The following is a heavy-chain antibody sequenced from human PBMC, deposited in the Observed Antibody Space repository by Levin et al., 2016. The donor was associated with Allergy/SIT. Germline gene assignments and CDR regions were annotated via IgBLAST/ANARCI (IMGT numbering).Heavy chain of an antibody. CDR2: IYYDGST. Sequence: SETLSLTCTVSGDSISNFFWTWIRQTPGKGLDWIGYIYYDGSTKYNPSLKSRVTISRDTSENRISLRLASVTAADTAVYYCAREGLGQRPLDYWGQGTLVSVSS. D-gene: IGHD6-25*01. V-gene: IGHV4-59*01. J-gene: IGHJ4*02. CDR3: AREGLGQRPLDY. CDR1: GDSISNFF.